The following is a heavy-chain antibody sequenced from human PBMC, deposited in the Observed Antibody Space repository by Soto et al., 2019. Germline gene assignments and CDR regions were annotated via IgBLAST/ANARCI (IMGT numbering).Heavy chain of an antibody. CDR1: GGSIISYY. D-gene: IGHD3-16*01. V-gene: IGHV4-59*08. CDR2: IYYSGST. CDR3: ARRWGTTFDY. J-gene: IGHJ4*02. Sequence: TSETLSLTCTVSGGSIISYYWSWIRQPPGKGLEWIGYIYYSGSTNYNPSLKSRVTISVDTSKNQFSLKLSSVTAADTAVYYCARRWGTTFDYWSQGTLVTVS.